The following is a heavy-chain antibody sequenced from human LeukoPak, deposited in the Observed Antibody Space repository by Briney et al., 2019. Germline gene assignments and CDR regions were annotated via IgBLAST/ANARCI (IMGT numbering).Heavy chain of an antibody. CDR1: GFTFSSYS. D-gene: IGHD2-21*01. Sequence: GGSLRLSCAASGFTFSSYSMNWVRQAPGKGLEWVSSISSSSSYIYYADSVKGRFTISRDNAKNSLYLQMNSLRAEDTAVYYCAKARPGALVVIAIDFYFDYWGQRTLVTVSS. V-gene: IGHV3-21*01. CDR3: AKARPGALVVIAIDFYFDY. J-gene: IGHJ4*02. CDR2: ISSSSSYI.